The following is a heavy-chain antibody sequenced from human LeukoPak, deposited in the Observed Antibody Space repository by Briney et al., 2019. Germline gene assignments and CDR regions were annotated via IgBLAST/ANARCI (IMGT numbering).Heavy chain of an antibody. J-gene: IGHJ6*02. D-gene: IGHD3-10*01. CDR2: IKQDGSEI. CDR1: GFTFSSYW. CDR3: ARLVRGVGGLDV. V-gene: IGHV3-7*01. Sequence: GGSLRLSCEVSGFTFSSYWVSWVRQAPGKGLEWVANIKQDGSEIYYVDSVKGRLTISRDNAKNSLYLQMNSLRAEDTAVYYCARLVRGVGGLDVWGQGTTLTVSS.